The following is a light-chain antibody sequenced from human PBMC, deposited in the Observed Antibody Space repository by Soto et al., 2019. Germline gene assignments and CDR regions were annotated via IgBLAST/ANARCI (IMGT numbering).Light chain of an antibody. Sequence: SALTQPASVSGSPGQSITISCTGTGSDVGGYNYVSWYQQHPGKAPKLMIYDVSNRPSGVSNRFSGSKSGNTASLTISGLQAEDEADYYCSSYTSSSTLSFGGGTKLTVL. CDR3: SSYTSSSTLS. J-gene: IGLJ2*01. V-gene: IGLV2-14*01. CDR1: GSDVGGYNY. CDR2: DVS.